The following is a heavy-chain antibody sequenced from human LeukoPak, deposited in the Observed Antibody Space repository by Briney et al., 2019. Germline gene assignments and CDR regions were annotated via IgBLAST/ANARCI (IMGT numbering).Heavy chain of an antibody. CDR3: ASGFLYAREAKDAFDI. V-gene: IGHV4-39*07. D-gene: IGHD2/OR15-2a*01. CDR2: IYYSGST. CDR1: GGSISSSSYY. J-gene: IGHJ3*02. Sequence: PSETLSLTCTVSGGSISSSSYYWGWIRQPPGKGLEWIGSIYYSGSTYYNPSLKSRVTISVDTSKNQFSLKLSSVTAADTAVYYCASGFLYAREAKDAFDIWGQGTMVTVSS.